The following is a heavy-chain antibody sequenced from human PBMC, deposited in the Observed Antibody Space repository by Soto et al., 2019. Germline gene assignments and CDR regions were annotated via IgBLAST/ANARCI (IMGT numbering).Heavy chain of an antibody. CDR1: GDSVSSNSAG. CDR2: TYYKSKWNN. Sequence: SETLSLTCVISGDSVSSNSAGWNWIRQSPSRGLEWLGRTYYKSKWNNDYALSVKSRITINPDTSKNQFSLHLYSVTPEDTAVYYCTGITWFRGMDVWGQGTPVTVSS. CDR3: TGITWFRGMDV. V-gene: IGHV6-1*01. D-gene: IGHD3-10*01. J-gene: IGHJ6*02.